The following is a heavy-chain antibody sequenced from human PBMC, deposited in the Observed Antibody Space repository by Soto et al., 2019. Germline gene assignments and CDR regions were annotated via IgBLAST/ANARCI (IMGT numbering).Heavy chain of an antibody. V-gene: IGHV3-30-3*01. D-gene: IGHD4-17*01. CDR2: ISYDGSNK. Sequence: QPGGSLRLSCAASGFTFSSYAMHWVRQAPGKGLEWVAVISYDGSNKYYADSVKGRFTISRDNSKNTLYLQMNSLRAEDTAVYYCAREVPYGGFDYWGQGTMVTVYS. CDR3: AREVPYGGFDY. J-gene: IGHJ4*02. CDR1: GFTFSSYA.